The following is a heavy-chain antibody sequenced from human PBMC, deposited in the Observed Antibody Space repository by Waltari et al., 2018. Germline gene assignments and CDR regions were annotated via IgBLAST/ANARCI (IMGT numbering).Heavy chain of an antibody. V-gene: IGHV3-23*01. CDR2: ISISGTKL. CDR1: GIRFSSSS. D-gene: IGHD1-1*01. J-gene: IGHJ4*02. Sequence: EVQLLESGGGFVQPGGSLRLSCVGPGIRFSSSSMSWVRQAPGKGLEWVSSISISGTKLYYADSVKGRFTISRDNSKNALHLQMNSLRAEDTAIYYCAKEIRPNDFWGQGTLVTVSS. CDR3: AKEIRPNDF.